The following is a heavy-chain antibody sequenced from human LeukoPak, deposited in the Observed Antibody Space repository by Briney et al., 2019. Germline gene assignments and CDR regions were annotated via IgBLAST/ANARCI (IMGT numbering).Heavy chain of an antibody. V-gene: IGHV1-46*01. CDR1: GYTITNNY. Sequence: ASVKVSCKASGYTITNNYMHWVRQAPGQGLEWMGVINPSGTGTSYAQKLQGRVTMTTDTSTSTAYMELRSLRSDDTAVYYCARGLAVADHWFDPWGQGTLVTVSS. J-gene: IGHJ5*02. D-gene: IGHD6-19*01. CDR2: INPSGTGT. CDR3: ARGLAVADHWFDP.